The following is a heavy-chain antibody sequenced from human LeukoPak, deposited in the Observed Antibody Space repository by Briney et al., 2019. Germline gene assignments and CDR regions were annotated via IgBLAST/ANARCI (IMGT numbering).Heavy chain of an antibody. CDR3: ARDRGLAEGYGYYYYMDV. CDR1: GFTFSDYY. J-gene: IGHJ6*03. CDR2: ISSSGSTI. D-gene: IGHD3-10*01. Sequence: PGGSLRLSCAASGFTFSDYYMSWIRQAPGKGLEWVSYISSSGSTIYYADSVKGRFTISSDNAKNSLYLQMNSLRAEDTAVYYCARDRGLAEGYGYYYYMDVWGKGTTVTVSS. V-gene: IGHV3-11*04.